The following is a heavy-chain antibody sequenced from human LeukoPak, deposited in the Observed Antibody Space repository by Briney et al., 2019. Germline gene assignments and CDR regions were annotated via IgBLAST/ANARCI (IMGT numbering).Heavy chain of an antibody. D-gene: IGHD2-8*01. V-gene: IGHV3-48*02. Sequence: GGSLRLSCAASGFTFSSYAMNWVRQAPGKGLEWVSYIGISSSTSIYYADSVRGGLTISRENAKNSLYLQMNSLRDEDTSVYYRRVCAYQTLTWGEGDLVTVSS. CDR1: GFTFSSYA. J-gene: IGHJ5*02. CDR2: IGISSSTSI. CDR3: RVCAYQTLT.